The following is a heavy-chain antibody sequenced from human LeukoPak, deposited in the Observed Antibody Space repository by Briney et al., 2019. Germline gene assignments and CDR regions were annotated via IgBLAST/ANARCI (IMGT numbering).Heavy chain of an antibody. J-gene: IGHJ4*02. CDR2: VYYSGST. Sequence: SETLSLTCVVSGGSVSGYYWGWIRQPPGRGLEWIGYVYYSGSTNYNPSFKSRITISVDTSRNQFSLQLNSVTPEDTAMYYCARDGHAPQSPYYFGYWGQGTLVTVSS. CDR1: GGSVSGYY. CDR3: ARDGHAPQSPYYFGY. V-gene: IGHV4-59*02.